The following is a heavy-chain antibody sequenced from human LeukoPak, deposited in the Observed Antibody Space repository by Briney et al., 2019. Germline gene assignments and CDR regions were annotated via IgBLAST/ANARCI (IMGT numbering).Heavy chain of an antibody. V-gene: IGHV3-30*04. CDR1: GFTFRGYT. Sequence: GGSLRLSCGASGFTFRGYTMHWVRQAPGKGLQWVAVISWDGNKKFYADSVEGRFTISRDNSKNTLSLQMNSLRLEDTALYYCAREGGNSTSWGYFDYWAREPWSPSLQ. J-gene: IGHJ4*02. CDR2: ISWDGNKK. D-gene: IGHD6-13*01. CDR3: AREGGNSTSWGYFDY.